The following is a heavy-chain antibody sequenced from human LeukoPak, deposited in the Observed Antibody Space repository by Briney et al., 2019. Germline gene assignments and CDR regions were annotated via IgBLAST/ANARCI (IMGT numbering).Heavy chain of an antibody. D-gene: IGHD1-20*01. J-gene: IGHJ4*02. CDR1: GGSISSSSYY. CDR3: ARHLSITGTTGFDY. V-gene: IGHV4-39*01. CDR2: IYYSGST. Sequence: SETLSLTCTVSGGSISSSSYYWGWNRQPPGKGLEWIGSIYYSGSTYYNPSLKSRVTISVDTSKNQFSLKLSSVTAADTAVYYCARHLSITGTTGFDYWGQGTLVTVSS.